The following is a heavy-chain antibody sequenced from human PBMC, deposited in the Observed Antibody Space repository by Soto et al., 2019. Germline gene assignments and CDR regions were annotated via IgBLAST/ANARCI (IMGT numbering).Heavy chain of an antibody. CDR1: GFNFDSYA. CDR2: ISSRGDRV. CDR3: AKAPHASDYAGRGFDF. J-gene: IGHJ4*02. D-gene: IGHD5-12*01. Sequence: EVQLLESGGGLEQTGGSLRLSCAASGFNFDSYAMGWVRQAPGKGLEWVSAISSRGDRVYYADSVKGWSTISRDNSKNTLFLQMNSLRAEDTAVFYCAKAPHASDYAGRGFDFWGQGTLVTVSS. V-gene: IGHV3-23*01.